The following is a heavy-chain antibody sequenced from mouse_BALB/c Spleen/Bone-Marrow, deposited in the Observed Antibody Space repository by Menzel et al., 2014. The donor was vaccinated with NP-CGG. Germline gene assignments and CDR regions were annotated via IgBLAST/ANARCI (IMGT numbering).Heavy chain of an antibody. Sequence: QVQLQQSGAELVKPGPSVKMSCQAFGYTFTTYPLEWMKQNHGTSLEWIGNFHPYNDDTKYNEKFKGKAKLTVEKPSSTFYLELRRLTSDHSAVYFCARGRYWLSYAMDFWGQGPSVTVSS. CDR1: GYTFTTYP. J-gene: IGHJ4*01. CDR3: ARGRYWLSYAMDF. V-gene: IGHV1-47*01. CDR2: FHPYNDDT. D-gene: IGHD2-14*01.